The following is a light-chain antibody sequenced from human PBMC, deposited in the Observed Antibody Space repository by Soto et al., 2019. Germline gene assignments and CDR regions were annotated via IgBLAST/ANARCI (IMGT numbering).Light chain of an antibody. CDR2: GNN. V-gene: IGLV1-44*01. Sequence: QSVLTQPPSASGTPGQRVTISCSGSSSNIGSNTVNWYQQLPETAPKLLIYGNNQRPSGVPDRFSGSKSGILGSLAITGLQSEDEGDYYCAAWDDRLSGHVVFGGGTKLTVL. CDR3: AAWDDRLSGHVV. CDR1: SSNIGSNT. J-gene: IGLJ2*01.